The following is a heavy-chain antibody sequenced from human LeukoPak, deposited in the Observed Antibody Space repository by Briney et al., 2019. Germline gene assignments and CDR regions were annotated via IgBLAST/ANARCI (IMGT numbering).Heavy chain of an antibody. CDR1: GGSISSGDYY. V-gene: IGHV4-30-4*08. J-gene: IGHJ4*02. CDR3: ARSQGLTSCSGY. D-gene: IGHD2-2*01. Sequence: SETLSLTCTVSGGSISSGDYYWSWIRQPPGKGLEWIGYIYYSGSTYYNPSLKSRVTISVDTSKNQFSLKLSSVTAADTAVYYCARSQGLTSCSGYWGQGTLVTVSS. CDR2: IYYSGST.